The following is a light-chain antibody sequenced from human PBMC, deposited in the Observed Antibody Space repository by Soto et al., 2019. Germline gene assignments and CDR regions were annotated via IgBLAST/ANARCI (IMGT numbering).Light chain of an antibody. CDR3: KQSYSSPTT. J-gene: IGKJ5*01. V-gene: IGKV1-39*01. Sequence: DIQMTQSPSFLSASVGDRVTITCRASQSIGKHLNWYQQKPGKAHKFLIYGAYTLQSGVQSRFTGSGSGTDFTLTVKSLQPEDFATYYCKQSYSSPTTFGQGTRLEIK. CDR2: GAY. CDR1: QSIGKH.